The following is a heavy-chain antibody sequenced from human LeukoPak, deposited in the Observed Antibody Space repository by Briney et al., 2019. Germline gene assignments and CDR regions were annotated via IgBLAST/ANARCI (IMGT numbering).Heavy chain of an antibody. Sequence: PSETLSLTCTVSGYSISSGYYWGWIRQSPQKGLEWIGSISHSGTTYYNPSLKSRLTISMDTSKNQFSLELSSVTAADTALYYCASNSGSYYDYWGQGKLVTVSS. CDR3: ASNSGSYYDY. CDR1: GYSISSGYY. V-gene: IGHV4-38-2*02. D-gene: IGHD1-26*01. J-gene: IGHJ4*02. CDR2: ISHSGTT.